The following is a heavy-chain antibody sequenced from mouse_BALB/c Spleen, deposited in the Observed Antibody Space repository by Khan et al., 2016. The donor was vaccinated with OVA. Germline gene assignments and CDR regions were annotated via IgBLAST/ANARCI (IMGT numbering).Heavy chain of an antibody. Sequence: EVELVESGGDLVEPGGSLKLSCAASGFTFSTYGMSWVRQTPDRRLEWVATISTGGHYTYYPDSVRGRFTISRDNARNTLYLQMTNLKSDETAMFYCARIAYYYDSEGFAYWGQGTLVTVSA. CDR2: ISTGGHYT. J-gene: IGHJ3*01. CDR1: GFTFSTYG. CDR3: ARIAYYYDSEGFAY. D-gene: IGHD1-1*01. V-gene: IGHV5-6*01.